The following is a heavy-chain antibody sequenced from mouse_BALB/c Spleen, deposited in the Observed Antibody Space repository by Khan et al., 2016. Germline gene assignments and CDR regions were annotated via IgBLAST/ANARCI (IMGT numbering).Heavy chain of an antibody. CDR3: SEDYYGRNWFAY. V-gene: IGHV9-3*02. CDR1: GYTFTNYG. Sequence: QIQLVQSGPELKKPGETVKISCKASGYTFTNYGMNWVKQAPGKGLKWMGWINTNTGEPTYAEEFKGRFAFSLVTSASTAFLQFNNLNNEDTATCSWSEDYYGRNWFAYWGQGTLVTVSA. D-gene: IGHD1-1*01. J-gene: IGHJ3*01. CDR2: INTNTGEP.